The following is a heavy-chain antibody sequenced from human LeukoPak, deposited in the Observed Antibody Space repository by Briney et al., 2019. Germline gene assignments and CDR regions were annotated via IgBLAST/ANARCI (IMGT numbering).Heavy chain of an antibody. CDR3: ARVGITMVRGVLDY. J-gene: IGHJ4*02. CDR1: GFTFTYYA. Sequence: GGSLRLSCAASGFTFTYYAMSWVRQAPGKGLEWVSTISGTGGSTYYADSVKGRFTISRDDSKNTLYLQMNSLRAEDTAVYYCARVGITMVRGVLDYWGQGTLVTVSS. CDR2: ISGTGGST. D-gene: IGHD3-10*01. V-gene: IGHV3-23*01.